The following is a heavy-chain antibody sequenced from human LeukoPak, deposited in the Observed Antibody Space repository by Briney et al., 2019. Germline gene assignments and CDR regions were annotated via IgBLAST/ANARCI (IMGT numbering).Heavy chain of an antibody. CDR3: ARIPKRGYSQSTGGKFDP. CDR2: INPFFGTA. J-gene: IGHJ5*02. V-gene: IGHV1-69*13. Sequence: GASVNASCKASGGTFSSYAISWVRQAPGQGLEGMGGINPFFGTANYAQKFQGRVTITADESTSTAYMELSSLRSEDTAVYYCARIPKRGYSQSTGGKFDPWGQGTLVTVSS. CDR1: GGTFSSYA. D-gene: IGHD5-18*01.